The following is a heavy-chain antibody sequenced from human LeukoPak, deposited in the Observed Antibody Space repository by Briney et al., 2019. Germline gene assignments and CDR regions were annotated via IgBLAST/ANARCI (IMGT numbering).Heavy chain of an antibody. CDR2: ISSSGSTI. V-gene: IGHV3-48*03. J-gene: IGHJ5*02. CDR3: ARDRLLGWFDP. Sequence: PGGSLRLSCAASGFTFSSYAMSWVRQAPGKGLEWVSYISSSGSTIYYADSVKGRFTISRDNAKNSLYLQMNSLRAEDTAVYYCARDRLLGWFDPWGQGTLVTVSS. CDR1: GFTFSSYA. D-gene: IGHD3-22*01.